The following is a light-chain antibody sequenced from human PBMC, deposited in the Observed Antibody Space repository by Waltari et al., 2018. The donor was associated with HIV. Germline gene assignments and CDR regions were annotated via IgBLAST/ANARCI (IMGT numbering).Light chain of an antibody. Sequence: QSVLTQPPSVSGAPGQRVTISCPGSSSNTGAGYDGHWYQQLPGTAPRLLIYDNTMRPSGVPDRFSGSKSGTSASLAIAGLQDEDEAVYYCQSYDRSLSVWVFGGGTKVTVL. CDR3: QSYDRSLSVWV. CDR2: DNT. V-gene: IGLV1-40*01. CDR1: SSNTGAGYD. J-gene: IGLJ3*02.